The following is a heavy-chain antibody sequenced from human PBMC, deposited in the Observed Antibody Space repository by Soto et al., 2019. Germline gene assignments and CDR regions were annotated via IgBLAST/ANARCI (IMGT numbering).Heavy chain of an antibody. V-gene: IGHV3-49*03. CDR1: GFTFGDYA. J-gene: IGHJ5*02. CDR2: IRSKAYGGTT. D-gene: IGHD3-3*01. CDR3: TRDLHVTIFGVVIIRDWFYP. Sequence: PGGSLILSCTASGFTFGDYAMSWFRQAPGKGLEWVGFIRSKAYGGTTEYAASVRGRFTISRDDSKSIAYLQMNSLKTEDTAVYYCTRDLHVTIFGVVIIRDWFYPWGQGTLVTGSS.